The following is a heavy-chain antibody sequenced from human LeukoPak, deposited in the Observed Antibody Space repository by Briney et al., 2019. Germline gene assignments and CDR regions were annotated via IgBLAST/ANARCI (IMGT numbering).Heavy chain of an antibody. V-gene: IGHV4-61*01. Sequence: PSETLSLTCTVSGGSVSSGSYYWSWIRQPPGKGLEWIGYIYYSGSTNYNPSLKSRVTISVDTSKNQFSLKLSSATAADTAVYYCARDSSNWFDPWGQGTLVTVSS. J-gene: IGHJ5*02. CDR1: GGSVSSGSYY. CDR2: IYYSGST. CDR3: ARDSSNWFDP.